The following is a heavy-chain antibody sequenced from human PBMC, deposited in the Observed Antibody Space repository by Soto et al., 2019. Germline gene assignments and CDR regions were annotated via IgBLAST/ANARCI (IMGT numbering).Heavy chain of an antibody. CDR1: GGSFRDFA. V-gene: IGHV1-69*01. Sequence: QVQLAQSGAEVRKPGSSVKVSCRASGGSFRDFAFSWVRQAPGQGLEWLGGIIPMFGATKYAQRFQGRVTFTADASTRTVYLALRSLTSDDSAVYYCARGGIVAVPAALSSYDDYTSYRFDSWGQGTLVSVSS. CDR2: IIPMFGAT. CDR3: ARGGIVAVPAALSSYDDYTSYRFDS. D-gene: IGHD2-15*01. J-gene: IGHJ4*02.